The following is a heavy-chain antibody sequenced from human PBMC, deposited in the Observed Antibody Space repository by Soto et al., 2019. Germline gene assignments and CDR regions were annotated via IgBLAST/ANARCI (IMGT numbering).Heavy chain of an antibody. D-gene: IGHD3-3*01. J-gene: IGHJ4*02. CDR1: GGSIISSSYY. CDR2: IYYSGST. V-gene: IGHV4-61*05. CDR3: ARGVGVVTFFDY. Sequence: SETLSLTCTVSGGSIISSSYYWGWIRQPPGKGLEWIGYIYYSGSTNYNPSLKSRVTISVDTSKNQFSLKLSSVTAADTAVYYCARGVGVVTFFDYWGQGTLVTV.